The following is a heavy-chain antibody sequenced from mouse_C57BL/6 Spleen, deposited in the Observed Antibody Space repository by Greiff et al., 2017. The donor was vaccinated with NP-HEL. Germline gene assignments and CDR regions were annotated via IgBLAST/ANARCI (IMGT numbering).Heavy chain of an antibody. V-gene: IGHV5-16*01. D-gene: IGHD1-1*01. CDR1: GFTFSDYY. Sequence: EVHLVESEGGLVQPGSSMKLSCTASGFTFSDYYMAWVRQVPEKGLEWVANINYDGSSTYYLDSLKSRFIISRDNAKNILYLQMSSLQSEDTATYYCARALRRGFDYWGQGTTLTVSS. CDR3: ARALRRGFDY. CDR2: INYDGSST. J-gene: IGHJ2*01.